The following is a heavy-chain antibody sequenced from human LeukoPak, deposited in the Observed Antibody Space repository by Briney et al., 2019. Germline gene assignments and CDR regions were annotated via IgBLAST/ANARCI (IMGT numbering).Heavy chain of an antibody. J-gene: IGHJ4*02. CDR1: GYTFTGYY. D-gene: IGHD6-19*01. CDR3: ARDEIAVAGFGTFDY. CDR2: IIPIFGTP. V-gene: IGHV1-69*13. Sequence: SVKVSCKASGYTFTGYYMHWVRQAPGQGLEWMGGIIPIFGTPNYAQKFQGRVTISADESTSTVYMELSSLRSEDTAVFYCARDEIAVAGFGTFDYWGQGTLVTVSS.